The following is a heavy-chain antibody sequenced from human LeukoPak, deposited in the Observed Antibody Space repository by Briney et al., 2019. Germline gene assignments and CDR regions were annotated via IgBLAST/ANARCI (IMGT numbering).Heavy chain of an antibody. Sequence: SETLSLTCTVSGGSISRYYWSWIRQPPGKGLEWIGYIYYSGSTNYNPSLKSRVTISVDTSKNQFSLKLSSVTAADTAVYYCARTPDVFYDSSGYVDYWGQGTLVTVSS. D-gene: IGHD3-22*01. CDR2: IYYSGST. J-gene: IGHJ4*02. CDR3: ARTPDVFYDSSGYVDY. V-gene: IGHV4-59*01. CDR1: GGSISRYY.